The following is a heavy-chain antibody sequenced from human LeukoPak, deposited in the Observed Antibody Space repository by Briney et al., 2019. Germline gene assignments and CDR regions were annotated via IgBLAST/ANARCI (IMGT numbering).Heavy chain of an antibody. V-gene: IGHV4-39*07. CDR3: ARGPYSYDSSGAFDI. D-gene: IGHD3-22*01. Sequence: SETLSLTCTVSGGSISSSSYYWGWIRQPPGKGLEWIGEINHSGSTNYNPSLKSRVTISVDTSKNQFSLKLSSATAADTAVYFCARGPYSYDSSGAFDIWGQGTMVTVSS. J-gene: IGHJ3*02. CDR2: INHSGST. CDR1: GGSISSSSYY.